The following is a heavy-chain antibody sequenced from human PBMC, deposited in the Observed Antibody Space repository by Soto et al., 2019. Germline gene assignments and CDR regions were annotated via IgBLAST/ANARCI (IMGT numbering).Heavy chain of an antibody. CDR2: IYSGGST. Sequence: EVQLVESGGGLVQPGGSLRLSCAASGFTVSTKYMSWVRQAPGKGLEWVSVIYSGGSTFYADSVRSRFTISRDNSNNTVNLQMNSLRAEDTAVYYCARDPWAADYWGQGTLVTVSS. CDR1: GFTVSTKY. V-gene: IGHV3-66*01. CDR3: ARDPWAADY. J-gene: IGHJ4*02. D-gene: IGHD3-16*01.